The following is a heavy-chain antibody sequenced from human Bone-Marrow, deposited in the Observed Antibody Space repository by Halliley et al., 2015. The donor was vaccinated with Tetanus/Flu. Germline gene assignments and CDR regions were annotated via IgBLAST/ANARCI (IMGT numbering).Heavy chain of an antibody. Sequence: SSITPRGRYTYYADSVKGRFTISRDNSKNTLYLQVNSLGAEDTAVYYFAKGLAPVTKLMYYFDSWGQGTLVTVSS. J-gene: IGHJ4*02. CDR3: AKGLAPVTKLMYYFDS. CDR2: ITPRGRYT. D-gene: IGHD4-17*01. V-gene: IGHV3-23*01.